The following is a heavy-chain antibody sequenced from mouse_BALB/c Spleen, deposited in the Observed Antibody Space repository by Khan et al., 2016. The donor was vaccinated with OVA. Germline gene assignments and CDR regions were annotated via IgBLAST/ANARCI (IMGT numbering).Heavy chain of an antibody. CDR3: ASYRYDYCDY. CDR1: GYTFTSYW. Sequence: VQLQQSGAELARPGASVKLSCKSSGYTFTSYWMQWVKQRPGQGLEWIGAIYPGDGDTRYNQKFKGKATLNADKSSSPAYMQLSSLASEDSAVYYCASYRYDYCDYWGQGTTLTVSS. CDR2: IYPGDGDT. J-gene: IGHJ2*01. V-gene: IGHV1-87*01. D-gene: IGHD2-14*01.